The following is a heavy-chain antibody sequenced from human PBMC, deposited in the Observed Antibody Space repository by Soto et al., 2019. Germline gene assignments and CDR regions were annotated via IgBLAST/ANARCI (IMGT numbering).Heavy chain of an antibody. V-gene: IGHV3-21*01. CDR1: GFTFTRYS. J-gene: IGHJ4*02. CDR3: ARVGWVEAAGKHFDY. CDR2: ISSTTNYI. Sequence: EVQLVESGGGLVKPGGSLRLSCAASGFTFTRYSMNWVRQAPGKGLEWVSSISSTTNYIYYGDSMKGRFTISRDNAKNSVYLQMNSLGADDTAVYHCARVGWVEAAGKHFDYWGQGTLVTVSS. D-gene: IGHD6-13*01.